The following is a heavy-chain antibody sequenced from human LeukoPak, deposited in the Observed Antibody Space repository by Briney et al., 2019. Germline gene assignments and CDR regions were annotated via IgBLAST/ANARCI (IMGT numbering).Heavy chain of an antibody. J-gene: IGHJ4*02. CDR1: GGSITIYY. D-gene: IGHD3-10*01. CDR2: IYTSGST. CDR3: ARVDYYGSGSYPY. V-gene: IGHV4-4*07. Sequence: SETLSLTCTVSGGSITIYYWSWIRQPAGKGLEWIGRIYTSGSTNYNPSLKSRVTMSVDTSKNQFSLKLSSVTAADTAVYYCARVDYYGSGSYPYWGQGTLVTVSS.